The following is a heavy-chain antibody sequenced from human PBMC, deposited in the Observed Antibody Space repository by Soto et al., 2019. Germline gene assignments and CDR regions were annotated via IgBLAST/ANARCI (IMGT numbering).Heavy chain of an antibody. CDR1: DASISSFY. CDR3: ERNYDAGNYYSTLGY. CDR2: IYSSGST. D-gene: IGHD3-10*01. Sequence: SETLSLTCTVSDASISSFYWSWIRQPAGKGLEWIGRIYSSGSTNYNPSLKSRVTMSVDTSKNQFSLKLSSVTAADTAVYYCERNYDAGNYYSTLGYWGQGTLVTVSS. V-gene: IGHV4-4*07. J-gene: IGHJ4*02.